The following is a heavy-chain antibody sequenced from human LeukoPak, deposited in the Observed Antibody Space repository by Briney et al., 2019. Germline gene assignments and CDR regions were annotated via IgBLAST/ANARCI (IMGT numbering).Heavy chain of an antibody. Sequence: PSETLSLTCAVYGGSFSGYYWSWIRQPPGKGLEWIGEINHSGSTNYNPSLKSRVTISVDTSKNQFSLKLSSVTAADTAVYYCARSNWDYYYYGMDVWGQGTTVTVSS. D-gene: IGHD7-27*01. J-gene: IGHJ6*02. CDR3: ARSNWDYYYYGMDV. V-gene: IGHV4-34*01. CDR2: INHSGST. CDR1: GGSFSGYY.